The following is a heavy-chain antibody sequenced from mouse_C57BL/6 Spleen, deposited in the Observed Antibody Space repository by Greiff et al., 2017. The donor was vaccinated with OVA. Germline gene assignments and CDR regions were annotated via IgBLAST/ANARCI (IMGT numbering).Heavy chain of an antibody. V-gene: IGHV5-17*01. CDR1: GFTFSDYG. CDR3: ARMRTGTGFDY. D-gene: IGHD4-1*01. J-gene: IGHJ2*01. Sequence: EVKLMESGGGLVKPGGSLKLSCAASGFTFSDYGMHWVRQAPEKGLEWVAYISSGSSTIYYADTVKGRFTISRDNAKNTLFLQMTSLRSEDTAMYYCARMRTGTGFDYWGQGTTLTVSS. CDR2: ISSGSSTI.